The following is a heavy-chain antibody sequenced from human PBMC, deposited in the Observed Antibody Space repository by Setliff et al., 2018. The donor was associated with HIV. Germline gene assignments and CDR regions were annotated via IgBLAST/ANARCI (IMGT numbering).Heavy chain of an antibody. CDR3: AREDQTAGGFDP. Sequence: ASVKVSCKASGYTFTGYYMHWVRQAPGQGLEWMGWINPNSGGTNYAQKFQGRVTMTRDTSISTAYMELSRLRSDDTAVYYWAREDQTAGGFDPWGQGTLVTVSS. J-gene: IGHJ5*02. V-gene: IGHV1-2*02. D-gene: IGHD6-25*01. CDR2: INPNSGGT. CDR1: GYTFTGYY.